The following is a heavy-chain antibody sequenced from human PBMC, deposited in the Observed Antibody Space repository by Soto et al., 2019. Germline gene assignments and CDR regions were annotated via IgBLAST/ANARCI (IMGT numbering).Heavy chain of an antibody. Sequence: QVQLVQSGAEVKKPGSSVKVSCKASGGTFSSYTISWVRQAPGQGLEWMGRIIPILGIANYAQKFQGRVTITADNSTSTAYMELSSLRSEDTAVYYCARDRTGTTRGAFDIWGQGTMVTVSS. CDR1: GGTFSSYT. CDR3: ARDRTGTTRGAFDI. CDR2: IIPILGIA. J-gene: IGHJ3*02. V-gene: IGHV1-69*08. D-gene: IGHD1-7*01.